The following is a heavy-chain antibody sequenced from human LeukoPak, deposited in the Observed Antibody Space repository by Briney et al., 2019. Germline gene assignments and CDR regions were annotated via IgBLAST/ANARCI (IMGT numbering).Heavy chain of an antibody. J-gene: IGHJ4*02. V-gene: IGHV4-59*01. CDR2: IYYSGST. D-gene: IGHD2-15*01. CDR1: GGSISSYY. CDR3: ARVGGCSGGSCYSFDY. Sequence: SETLSLTCTVSGGSISSYYWSWIRQPPGKGLEWIGYIYYSGSTNYNPSLKSRVTISVDTSKNQFSLKLSSVTAADTAVYYCARVGGCSGGSCYSFDYWGQGTLVTVSS.